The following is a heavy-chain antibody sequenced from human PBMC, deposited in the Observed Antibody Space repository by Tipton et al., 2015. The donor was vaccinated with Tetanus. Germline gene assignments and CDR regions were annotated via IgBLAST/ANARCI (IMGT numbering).Heavy chain of an antibody. Sequence: VQPSETPSLTCAVYGGSFSGYYWSWIRQPPGKGLEWIGEINHSGSTNYNPSLKSRVTISVDTSKDQFSLKLSSVTAADTAVYYCATTPDYYYYGMDVWGQGTTVTVSS. J-gene: IGHJ6*02. CDR2: INHSGST. CDR3: ATTPDYYYYGMDV. CDR1: GGSFSGYY. V-gene: IGHV4-34*01.